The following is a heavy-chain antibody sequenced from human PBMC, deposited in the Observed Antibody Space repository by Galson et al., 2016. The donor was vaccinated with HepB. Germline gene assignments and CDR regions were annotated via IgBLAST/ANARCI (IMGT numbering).Heavy chain of an antibody. J-gene: IGHJ2*01. CDR1: GFTFSDYY. V-gene: IGHV3-23*01. D-gene: IGHD1-14*01. CDR2: INGGATAT. Sequence: SLRLSCAASGFTFSDYYMSWIRQAPGKGLEWVSAINGGATATYSADPVKGRFTISRDNSENTLYLQMNSLGAEDTALYYCAKGRSPTNDHPFDLWGRGTLVTVSS. CDR3: AKGRSPTNDHPFDL.